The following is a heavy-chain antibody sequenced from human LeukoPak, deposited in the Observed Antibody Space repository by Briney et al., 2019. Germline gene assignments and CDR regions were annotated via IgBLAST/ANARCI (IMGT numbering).Heavy chain of an antibody. CDR3: ARDVGTVTPFEF. D-gene: IGHD4-17*01. CDR1: GDSVSSSTAA. V-gene: IGHV6-1*01. CDR2: TFYRSNSWYN. Sequence: SQTLSLTFAISGDSVSSSTAAWNWIRQSPSRGLEWLGSTFYRSNSWYNDFALSVRGRITINADTSKNQFSLQLKSVTPEDTAVYYCARDVGTVTPFEFWGQGTLVTVSS. J-gene: IGHJ4*02.